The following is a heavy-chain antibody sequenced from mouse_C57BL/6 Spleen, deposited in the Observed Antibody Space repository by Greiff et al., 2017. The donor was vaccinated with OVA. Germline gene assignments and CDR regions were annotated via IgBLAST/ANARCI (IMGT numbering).Heavy chain of an antibody. CDR2: ISGGGGNT. Sequence: EVKLMESGGGLVKPGGSLKLSCAASGFTFSSYTMSWVRQTPEKRLEWVATISGGGGNTYYPDSGKGRFTISRDNAKNTLYLQMSSLRSEDTALYYCARHAPSIYYDYLYAMDYWGQGTSVTVSS. CDR1: GFTFSSYT. V-gene: IGHV5-9*01. CDR3: ARHAPSIYYDYLYAMDY. D-gene: IGHD2-4*01. J-gene: IGHJ4*01.